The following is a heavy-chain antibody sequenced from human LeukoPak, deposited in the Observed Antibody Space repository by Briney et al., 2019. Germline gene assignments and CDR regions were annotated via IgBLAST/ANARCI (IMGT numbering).Heavy chain of an antibody. CDR3: ARGGFAGVGFWSGYPRLDY. D-gene: IGHD3-3*01. V-gene: IGHV4-34*01. Sequence: SETLSLTCAVYGGSFSGYYWSWIRQPPGKGLEWIGEINHSGSTNYNPSLKSRVTISVDTSKNQFSLKLSSVTAADTAVYYCARGGFAGVGFWSGYPRLDYWGQGTLVTVSS. CDR1: GGSFSGYY. J-gene: IGHJ4*02. CDR2: INHSGST.